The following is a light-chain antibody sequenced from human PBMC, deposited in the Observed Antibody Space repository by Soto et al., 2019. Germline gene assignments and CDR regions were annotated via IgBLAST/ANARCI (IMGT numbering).Light chain of an antibody. CDR3: QQCYNTWT. CDR1: QSISTY. J-gene: IGKJ1*01. Sequence: DIQMPQSPCSLSASVGGRVTITSRASQSISTYLNWYQQKPGKAPKLLIYAGSSLQSGVPSRFSGSGSGTDFTLTISSLQPEDFATYYCQQCYNTWTFGQGTKVDIK. V-gene: IGKV1-39*01. CDR2: AGS.